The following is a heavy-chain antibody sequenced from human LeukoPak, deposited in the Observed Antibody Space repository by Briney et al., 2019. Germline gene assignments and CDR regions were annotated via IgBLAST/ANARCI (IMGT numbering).Heavy chain of an antibody. Sequence: SETLSLTCTVSGGSISSYYWSWIRQPSGKGLEWIGYIYYSGSTNYNPSLKSRVTISVDTSKNQFSLKLSSVTAADTAVYYCARVGGIYYYDSSGYYYDYWGQGTLVTVSS. V-gene: IGHV4-59*01. J-gene: IGHJ4*02. CDR3: ARVGGIYYYDSSGYYYDY. D-gene: IGHD3-22*01. CDR2: IYYSGST. CDR1: GGSISSYY.